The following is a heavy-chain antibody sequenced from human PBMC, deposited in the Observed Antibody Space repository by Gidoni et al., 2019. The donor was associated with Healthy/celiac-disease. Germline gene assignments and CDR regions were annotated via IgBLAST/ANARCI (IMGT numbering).Heavy chain of an antibody. Sequence: QLQLQQSPAGLQRPSETLSLTCAVYGCSFSGYYWRWLRQPPGKGLEWIGEINDSGSTNYNPSLKSRVTISVDTSKNQFSLKLSSVTAANTAVYYSARFRKLWFGDCYDYWGQGTLVTVSS. V-gene: IGHV4-34*01. CDR2: INDSGST. CDR3: ARFRKLWFGDCYDY. J-gene: IGHJ4*02. D-gene: IGHD3-10*01. CDR1: GCSFSGYY.